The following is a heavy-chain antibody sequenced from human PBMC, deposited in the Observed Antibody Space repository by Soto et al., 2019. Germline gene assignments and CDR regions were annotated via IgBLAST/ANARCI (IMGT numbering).Heavy chain of an antibody. Sequence: ESGGGVVQPGRSLRLSCAASGFTFSSYGMHWVRQAPGKGLEWVAGISYDGSNKYYADSVKGRFTISRDNSKNTLYLQMNSLRADDTAVYYCAKDGQGGGYGGGACDIWGKGTMVTVAS. CDR3: AKDGQGGGYGGGACDI. CDR2: ISYDGSNK. D-gene: IGHD6-19*01. J-gene: IGHJ3*02. CDR1: GFTFSSYG. V-gene: IGHV3-30*18.